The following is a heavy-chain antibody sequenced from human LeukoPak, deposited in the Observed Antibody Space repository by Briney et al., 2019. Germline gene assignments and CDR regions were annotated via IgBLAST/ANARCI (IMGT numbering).Heavy chain of an antibody. J-gene: IGHJ4*02. CDR1: GFTFSSYA. CDR2: ILYDGSNK. V-gene: IGHV3-30-3*01. Sequence: GRSLRLSCAASGFTFSSYAMHWVRQAPGKGLEWVAVILYDGSNKYYADSVKGRFTISRDNSKNTLYLQMNSLRAEDTAVYYCAREAGRRGYFDYWGQGTLVTVSS. D-gene: IGHD3-16*01. CDR3: AREAGRRGYFDY.